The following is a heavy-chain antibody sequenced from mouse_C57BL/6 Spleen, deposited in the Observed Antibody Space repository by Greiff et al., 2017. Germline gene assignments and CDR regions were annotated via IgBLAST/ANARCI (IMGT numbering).Heavy chain of an antibody. CDR3: ARRGSYYFDY. D-gene: IGHD3-1*01. CDR2: INPYNGGT. V-gene: IGHV1-19*01. J-gene: IGHJ2*01. CDR1: GYTFTDYY. Sequence: VHVKQSGPVLVKPGASVKMSCKASGYTFTDYYMNWVKQSHGKSLEWIGVINPYNGGTSYNQKFKGKATLTVDKSSSTAYMELNSLTSEDSAVYYCARRGSYYFDYWGQGTTLTVSS.